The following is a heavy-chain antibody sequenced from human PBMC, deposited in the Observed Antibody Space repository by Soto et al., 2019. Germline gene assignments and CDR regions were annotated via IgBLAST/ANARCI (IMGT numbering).Heavy chain of an antibody. CDR3: ARHQGDYVSLDF. D-gene: IGHD4-17*01. J-gene: IGHJ4*02. CDR1: GGSISSSPYY. Sequence: SETLSLTCTVSGGSISSSPYYWGWIRQPPGKGLEWIGSFYYGGTHYNPSLKSRVTISVDTSKNQFSLNLSSVTAADTAVYYCARHQGDYVSLDFWGQGTLVTVSS. CDR2: FYYGGT. V-gene: IGHV4-39*01.